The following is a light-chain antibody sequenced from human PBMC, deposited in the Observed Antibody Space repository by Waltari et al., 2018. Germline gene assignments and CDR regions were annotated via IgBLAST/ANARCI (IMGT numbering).Light chain of an antibody. CDR1: QSISSY. Sequence: QSPSSLSASVGDRVTITCRASQSISSYLNWYQQKPGKAPKLLIYAASSLQSGVPSRFSGSGSGTDFTLTISSLQPEDFATYYCQQSYSTLPTFGQGTKVEIK. J-gene: IGKJ1*01. V-gene: IGKV1-39*01. CDR2: AAS. CDR3: QQSYSTLPT.